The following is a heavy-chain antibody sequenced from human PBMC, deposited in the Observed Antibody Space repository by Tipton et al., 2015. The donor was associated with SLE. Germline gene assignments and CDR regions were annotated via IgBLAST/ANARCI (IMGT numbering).Heavy chain of an antibody. CDR1: GGSINSYY. V-gene: IGHV4-4*09. CDR2: IYTSGST. D-gene: IGHD6-6*01. J-gene: IGHJ4*02. CDR3: ARRPPFIAAHDY. Sequence: TLSLTCTVSGGSINSYYWSWIRQPAGKGLEWIGYIYTSGSTNYNPSLKSRVTISVDTSKNQFSLKLSSVTAADTAVYYCARRPPFIAAHDYWGQGTLVTVSS.